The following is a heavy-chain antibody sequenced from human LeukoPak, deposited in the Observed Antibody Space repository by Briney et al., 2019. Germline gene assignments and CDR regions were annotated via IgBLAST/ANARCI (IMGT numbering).Heavy chain of an antibody. D-gene: IGHD1-26*01. CDR2: IRYDGSNK. CDR3: AKKWGQGKSDSGNYFDD. Sequence: GGSLRLSCAASGFTFSDYAMHWVRQAPGKGLECVAFIRYDGSNKYYADSVKGRFTISRDNSKNTLYLQLNSLRAEDTAVYYCAKKWGQGKSDSGNYFDDWGQGTLVTVSP. J-gene: IGHJ4*02. V-gene: IGHV3-30*02. CDR1: GFTFSDYA.